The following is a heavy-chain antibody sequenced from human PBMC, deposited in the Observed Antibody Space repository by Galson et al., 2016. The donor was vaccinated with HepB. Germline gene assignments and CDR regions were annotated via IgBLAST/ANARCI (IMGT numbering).Heavy chain of an antibody. CDR3: WAPCRYCSGARDY. D-gene: IGHD2-15*01. J-gene: IGHJ4*02. CDR1: GFSFSVYD. Sequence: SLRLSCAASGFSFSVYDMSWARQTPGKGLEWVAAISRSSAGTYYADSVKGRFTISRDDSRSTLYLQMNSLRAEDTAVYYCWAPCRYCSGARDYWGQGTLVTVSS. CDR2: ISRSSAGT. V-gene: IGHV3-23*01.